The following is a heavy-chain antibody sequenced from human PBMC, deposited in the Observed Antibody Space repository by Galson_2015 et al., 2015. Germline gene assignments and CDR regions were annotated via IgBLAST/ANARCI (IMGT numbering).Heavy chain of an antibody. J-gene: IGHJ5*02. CDR2: IIPIFGIA. V-gene: IGHV1-69*10. Sequence: SVKVSCKASGGTFSSYAISWVRQAPGQGLEWMGGIIPIFGIANYAQKFQGRVTITADKSTSTAYMELSSLRSEDTAVYYCARDLGGSYHRFDPWGQGTLVTVSS. CDR3: ARDLGGSYHRFDP. CDR1: GGTFSSYA. D-gene: IGHD1-26*01.